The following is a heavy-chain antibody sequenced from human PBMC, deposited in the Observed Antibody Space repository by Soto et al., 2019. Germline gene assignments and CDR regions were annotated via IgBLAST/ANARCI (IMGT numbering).Heavy chain of an antibody. Sequence: QVQLVQSGAEVKKPGASVKVSCKASGYTSTGYYMHWVRQAPGQGLEWMGWINPNSGGTNYAQKFQGRVTMTRDTSISTAYMELSRLRSDDTAVYYCAREGTYYDILTGYQPAYYSDYWGQGTLVTVSS. CDR3: AREGTYYDILTGYQPAYYSDY. CDR2: INPNSGGT. V-gene: IGHV1-2*02. CDR1: GYTSTGYY. J-gene: IGHJ4*02. D-gene: IGHD3-9*01.